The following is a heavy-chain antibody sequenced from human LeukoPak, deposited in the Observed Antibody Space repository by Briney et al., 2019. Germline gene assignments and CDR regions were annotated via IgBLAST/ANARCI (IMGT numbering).Heavy chain of an antibody. CDR1: GGSISSGDYY. CDR2: IYYSGST. CDR3: AREPRGRDYDFWSGYDPPDYYYYMGV. Sequence: SETLSLTCTVSGGSISSGDYYWSWIRQPPGKGLEWIGYIYYSGSTYYNPSLKSRVTISVDTSKNQFSLKLSSVTAADTAVYYCAREPRGRDYDFWSGYDPPDYYYYMGVWGKGTTVTVSS. J-gene: IGHJ6*03. V-gene: IGHV4-30-4*08. D-gene: IGHD3-3*01.